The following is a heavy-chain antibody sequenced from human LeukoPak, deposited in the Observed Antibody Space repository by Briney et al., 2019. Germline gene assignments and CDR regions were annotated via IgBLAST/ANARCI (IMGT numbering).Heavy chain of an antibody. V-gene: IGHV3-53*01. D-gene: IGHD6-13*01. Sequence: GGSLRLSCTVSGFTVSSNSMSWVRQAPGTGLEWVSFIYSDNTHYSDSVKGRFTISRDNSKNTLYLQMNSLRAEDTALYYCSRDLMGIAYRGAFYYWGQGTLVTVSS. CDR3: SRDLMGIAYRGAFYY. CDR2: IYSDNT. J-gene: IGHJ4*02. CDR1: GFTVSSNS.